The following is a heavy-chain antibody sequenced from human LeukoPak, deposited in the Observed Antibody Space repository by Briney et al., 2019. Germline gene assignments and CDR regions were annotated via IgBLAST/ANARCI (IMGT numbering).Heavy chain of an antibody. CDR3: AREGGHCSSTSCCTRQGGFDY. J-gene: IGHJ4*02. CDR1: GVSISSYY. CDR2: ISTSGST. Sequence: SETLSLNCTVSGVSISSYYWSWIRQPAGKGLEWIGRISTSGSTNYNPSLKSRVTMSVDTSKNQFSLNVSSVTAADTAVYYCAREGGHCSSTSCCTRQGGFDYWGQGTLVTVSS. D-gene: IGHD2-2*02. V-gene: IGHV4-4*07.